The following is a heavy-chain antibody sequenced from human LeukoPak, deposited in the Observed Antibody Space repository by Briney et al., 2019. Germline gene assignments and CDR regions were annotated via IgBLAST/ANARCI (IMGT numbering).Heavy chain of an antibody. CDR3: PRTCSSSSCYMVH. V-gene: IGHV1-18*01. CDR2: VSVYNGST. Sequence: ASVKVSCKASGYTVAKCGITWVRQAPGQGLEWMGWVSVYNGSTNYAPNLKGTVPLTTDTSTSTAYMELRSPRSDDTALYHCPRTCSSSSCYMVHCGQGTLVTVSS. D-gene: IGHD2-2*02. J-gene: IGHJ1*01. CDR1: GYTVAKCG.